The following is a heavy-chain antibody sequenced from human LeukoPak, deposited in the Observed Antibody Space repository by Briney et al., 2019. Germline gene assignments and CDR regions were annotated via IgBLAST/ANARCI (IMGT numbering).Heavy chain of an antibody. CDR1: GGTFSSYS. Sequence: SVTVSCKASGGTFSSYSISWVRQAPGQGLEWMGGIIPIFGTANYAQKFQGRVTITADESTSTAYMELSSLRSEDTAVYYCARVHYYGSGIQRTNYGMDVWGQGTTVTVSS. D-gene: IGHD3-10*01. V-gene: IGHV1-69*13. CDR2: IIPIFGTA. J-gene: IGHJ6*02. CDR3: ARVHYYGSGIQRTNYGMDV.